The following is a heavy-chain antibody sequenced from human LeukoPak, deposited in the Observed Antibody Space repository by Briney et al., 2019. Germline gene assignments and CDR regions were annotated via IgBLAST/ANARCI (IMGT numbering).Heavy chain of an antibody. J-gene: IGHJ5*02. V-gene: IGHV4-39*01. D-gene: IGHD2-21*02. CDR1: GGSISSSSYY. Sequence: KPSETLSLTCTVSGGSISSSSYYWGWIRQPPGKGLEWIGSIYYSGSTYYNPSLKSRVTISVDTSKNQFSLKLSSVTAADTAVYYCASAKDKAYCGGDCYSFGWFDPWGQGTLVTVSS. CDR3: ASAKDKAYCGGDCYSFGWFDP. CDR2: IYYSGST.